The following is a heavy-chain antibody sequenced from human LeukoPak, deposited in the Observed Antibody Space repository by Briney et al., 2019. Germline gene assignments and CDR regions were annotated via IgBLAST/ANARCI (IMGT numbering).Heavy chain of an antibody. V-gene: IGHV3-48*03. CDR1: GFTFSSYE. D-gene: IGHD3-9*01. Sequence: GGSLRLSCAASGFTFSSYEMNWVRQAPGKGLEWVSYISSSGSTIYYADSVKGRFTISRDNAKNSLYLQMNSLRAEDTAVYYCARGPPPYYDILTGYYRPHYFDYWGQGTLVTVSS. J-gene: IGHJ4*02. CDR2: ISSSGSTI. CDR3: ARGPPPYYDILTGYYRPHYFDY.